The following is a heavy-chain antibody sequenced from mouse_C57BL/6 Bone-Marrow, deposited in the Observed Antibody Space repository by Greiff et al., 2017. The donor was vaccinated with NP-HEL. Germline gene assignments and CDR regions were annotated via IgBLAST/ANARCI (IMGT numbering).Heavy chain of an antibody. CDR3: ARPPNWDGVDYYAMDY. CDR1: GFTFSDYY. CDR2: ISNGGGST. V-gene: IGHV5-12*01. D-gene: IGHD4-1*01. J-gene: IGHJ4*01. Sequence: EVKLMESGGGLVQPGGSLKLSCAASGFTFSDYYMYWVRQTPEKRLEWVAYISNGGGSTYYPDTVKGRFTISRDNAKNTLYLQMSRLKSEDTAMYYCARPPNWDGVDYYAMDYWGQGTSVTVSS.